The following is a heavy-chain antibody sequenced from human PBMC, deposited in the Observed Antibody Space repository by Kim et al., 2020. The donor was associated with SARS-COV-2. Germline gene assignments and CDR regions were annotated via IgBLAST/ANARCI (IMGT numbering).Heavy chain of an antibody. V-gene: IGHV3-23*01. CDR1: GLTFRTYT. J-gene: IGHJ4*02. Sequence: GGSLRLSCAASGLTFRTYTMSWVRQAPGKGLEWVASVDDSGGSTFYADSVKGRFTISRDNSDQILYLQMNSLRVGDTAVYYCAKIGSLGKSEWEILDYWGQGTQVIVSS. D-gene: IGHD1-26*01. CDR2: VDDSGGST. CDR3: AKIGSLGKSEWEILDY.